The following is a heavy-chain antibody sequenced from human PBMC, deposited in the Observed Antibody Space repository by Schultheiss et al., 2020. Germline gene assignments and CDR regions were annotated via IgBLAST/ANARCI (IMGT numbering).Heavy chain of an antibody. D-gene: IGHD5-18*01. Sequence: SETLSLTCTVSGGSISSSSYYWSWIRQPPGKGLEWIGYIYYSGSTNYNPSLKSRVTISVDTSKNQFSLKLSSVTAADTAVYYCARDCVNYSYGCRGAFDYWGQGTLVTVSS. V-gene: IGHV4-61*01. CDR2: IYYSGST. J-gene: IGHJ4*02. CDR1: GGSISSSSYY. CDR3: ARDCVNYSYGCRGAFDY.